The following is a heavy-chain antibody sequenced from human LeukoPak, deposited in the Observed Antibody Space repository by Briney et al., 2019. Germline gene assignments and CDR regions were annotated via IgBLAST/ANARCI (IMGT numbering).Heavy chain of an antibody. CDR2: IASDGSGA. J-gene: IGHJ4*02. D-gene: IGHD4-23*01. CDR1: GVTFSSYW. V-gene: IGHV3-74*01. CDR3: ARGRPHGNDY. Sequence: PGGSLRLSCAASGVTFSSYWMNWVRQAPGKGLVWVSRIASDGSGATYADSVKGRFSISRDNAKNTLYLQMNSLRVEDTAVYYCARGRPHGNDYWGQGTLVTVSS.